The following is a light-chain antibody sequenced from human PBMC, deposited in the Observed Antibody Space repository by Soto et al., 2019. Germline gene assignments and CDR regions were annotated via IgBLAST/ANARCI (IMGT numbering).Light chain of an antibody. CDR3: QQYGTSSWT. Sequence: EIFLTQSPGTLSLSPGERATLSCRASQSVSSSYLAWYQQKPGQAPRLLIYGASSRATGIPDRFSGSESGTDFTLTITSLEPEDFAVYYCQQYGTSSWTFGQGTKVEIK. V-gene: IGKV3-20*01. J-gene: IGKJ1*01. CDR2: GAS. CDR1: QSVSSSY.